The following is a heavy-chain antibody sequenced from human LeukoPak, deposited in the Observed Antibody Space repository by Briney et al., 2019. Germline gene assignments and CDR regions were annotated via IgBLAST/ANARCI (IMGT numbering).Heavy chain of an antibody. J-gene: IGHJ4*02. D-gene: IGHD5-18*01. CDR1: GYTFSSYD. V-gene: IGHV1-2*02. Sequence: GASVKVSCKASGYTFSSYDINWVRQAPGQGPEWMGWINSNTGDTKYAQKFQDRVTLTQDTSISTAYMELSRLESDDTAVFYCARGRWLQLWGDYWGQGTPLTVSS. CDR3: ARGRWLQLWGDY. CDR2: INSNTGDT.